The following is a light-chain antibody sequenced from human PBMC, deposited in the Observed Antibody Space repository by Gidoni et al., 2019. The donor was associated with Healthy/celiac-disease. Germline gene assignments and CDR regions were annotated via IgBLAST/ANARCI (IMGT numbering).Light chain of an antibody. CDR3: QQYNSTLRT. CDR2: AAS. V-gene: IGKV1-NL1*01. Sequence: DIQMIQSPSSLSASVGDRVTITCRASQGISNSLAWYQQKPGKAPKLLLYAASRLESGVPSRFSGSGSGTDYTLTISSLQPEDFATYYCQQYNSTLRTFXXXTKVEIK. J-gene: IGKJ1*01. CDR1: QGISNS.